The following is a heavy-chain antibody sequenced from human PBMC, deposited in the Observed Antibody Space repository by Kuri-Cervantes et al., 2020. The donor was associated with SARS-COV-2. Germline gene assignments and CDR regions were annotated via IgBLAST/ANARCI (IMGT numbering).Heavy chain of an antibody. V-gene: IGHV5-51*01. Sequence: GGSLRLSCQGSGYSFSSYWIGWVRQMPGKGLEWMGIIYPADSETRYSPSFQGQVTISAGKSTTTAYLQWSSLKASDTAMYYCARLLFWSGFVDSWGQGTLVTVSS. CDR1: GYSFSSYW. J-gene: IGHJ4*02. CDR3: ARLLFWSGFVDS. CDR2: IYPADSET. D-gene: IGHD3-3*01.